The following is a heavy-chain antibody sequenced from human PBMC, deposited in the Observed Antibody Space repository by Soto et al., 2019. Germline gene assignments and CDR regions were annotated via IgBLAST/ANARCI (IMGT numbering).Heavy chain of an antibody. V-gene: IGHV3-64D*08. CDR2: ISSNGGST. CDR1: GFTFSSYA. J-gene: IGHJ4*02. CDR3: VTYYDFWSGYPPTPFDY. Sequence: PGGSLRLSCSASGFTFSSYAMHWVRQAPGKGLEYVSAISSNGGSTYYADSVKGRFTISRDNSKNTLYLQMSSLRAEDTAVYYCVTYYDFWSGYPPTPFDYWGQGTLVTVS. D-gene: IGHD3-3*01.